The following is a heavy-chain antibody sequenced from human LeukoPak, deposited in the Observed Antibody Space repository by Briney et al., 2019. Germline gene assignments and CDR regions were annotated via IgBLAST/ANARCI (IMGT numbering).Heavy chain of an antibody. D-gene: IGHD3-3*01. Sequence: GGSLRLSCAASGFTFSNYWMYWVRQAPGKGLVWVSQIKSDGNITNYADSVRGRFTISRDNAKNTLFLQMNSLRAEDTAVYYCGRSGDFWSGSGVAYWGQGTLVTVSS. J-gene: IGHJ4*02. V-gene: IGHV3-74*01. CDR1: GFTFSNYW. CDR2: IKSDGNIT. CDR3: GRSGDFWSGSGVAY.